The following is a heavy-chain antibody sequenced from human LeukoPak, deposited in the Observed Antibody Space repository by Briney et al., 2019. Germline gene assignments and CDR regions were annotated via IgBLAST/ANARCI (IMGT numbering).Heavy chain of an antibody. Sequence: PGASLRLSCAASGFTFSRHAMTWVRQAPGKGLEWVSAISGSGGSTYYADSVKGRFTISRDNSKNTLYLQIISLRAEDTAVYYCARGSSSSWYEIDYWGQGTLVTVSS. CDR3: ARGSSSSWYEIDY. CDR1: GFTFSRHA. D-gene: IGHD6-13*01. CDR2: ISGSGGST. J-gene: IGHJ4*02. V-gene: IGHV3-23*01.